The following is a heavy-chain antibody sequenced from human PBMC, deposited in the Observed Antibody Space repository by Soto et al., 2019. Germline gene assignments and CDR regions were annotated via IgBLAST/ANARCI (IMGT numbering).Heavy chain of an antibody. V-gene: IGHV4-59*01. D-gene: IGHD3-3*01. CDR1: GVSIRNYY. CDR3: AIEDRYDLSIFDY. Sequence: QVQLQESGPDLMKPSETLSLTCAVSGVSIRNYYWSWIRQAPGKGLEWIGYVHYSRTTYYNPSLKGRVTISMDTSKNQFSLKLNSVTAADTAVYYCAIEDRYDLSIFDYWGQGTLVTVSS. CDR2: VHYSRTT. J-gene: IGHJ4*02.